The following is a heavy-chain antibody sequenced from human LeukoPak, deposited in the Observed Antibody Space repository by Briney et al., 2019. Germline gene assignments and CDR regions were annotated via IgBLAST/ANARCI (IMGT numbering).Heavy chain of an antibody. CDR1: GGSISSGRNY. J-gene: IGHJ5*02. Sequence: SQTLSLTRTVSGGSISSGRNYWSWIRQPAGKGLEWIGRIWTSGSANYNPSLRSRVTISLDTSKNLFSLNLSSVTAADTAVYYCARVDGSCSGGSCPSGNWFDPWGQGTLVTVSS. V-gene: IGHV4-61*02. D-gene: IGHD2-15*01. CDR3: ARVDGSCSGGSCPSGNWFDP. CDR2: IWTSGSA.